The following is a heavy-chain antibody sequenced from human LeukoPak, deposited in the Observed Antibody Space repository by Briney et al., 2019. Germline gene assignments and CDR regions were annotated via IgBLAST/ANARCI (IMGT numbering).Heavy chain of an antibody. CDR1: GGSFSGYY. CDR2: IDHSGHT. CDR3: ARKSIAVAGRKPYDY. J-gene: IGHJ4*02. Sequence: KPSETLSLTCAVYGGSFSGYYWSWIRQPPGKGLEWIGEIDHSGHTNSNPSLKSRVTISVDMSKNQFSLRLSSVTAADTAVYYCARKSIAVAGRKPYDYWDQGTLVTVSS. V-gene: IGHV4-34*01. D-gene: IGHD6-13*01.